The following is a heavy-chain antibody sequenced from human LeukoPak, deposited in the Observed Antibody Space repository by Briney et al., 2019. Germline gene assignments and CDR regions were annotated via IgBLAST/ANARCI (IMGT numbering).Heavy chain of an antibody. V-gene: IGHV3-21*01. CDR1: GFTFSSYS. CDR3: SSLDFWSGHYTHDF. Sequence: GGSLRLSCAASGFTFSSYSMNWVRQAPGKGLEWVSSISSSSSYIYYADSVKGRFTISRDNAKNSLYLQMNSLRAEDTAVYYCSSLDFWSGHYTHDFWGQGTLVTVSS. D-gene: IGHD3-3*01. CDR2: ISSSSSYI. J-gene: IGHJ4*02.